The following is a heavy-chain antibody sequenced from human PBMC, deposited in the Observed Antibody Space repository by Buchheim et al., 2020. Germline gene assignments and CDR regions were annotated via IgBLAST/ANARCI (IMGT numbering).Heavy chain of an antibody. CDR3: AKVHISGYYYDSSGYRAHFDY. V-gene: IGHV3-23*01. Sequence: EVQLLESGGGLVQPGGSLRLSCAASGFTFSSYAMSWVRQAPGKGLEWVSAISGSGGSTYYADSVKGRFTISRDISKNTLYLQMNSLRAEDTAVYYCAKVHISGYYYDSSGYRAHFDYWGQGTL. D-gene: IGHD3-22*01. J-gene: IGHJ4*02. CDR2: ISGSGGST. CDR1: GFTFSSYA.